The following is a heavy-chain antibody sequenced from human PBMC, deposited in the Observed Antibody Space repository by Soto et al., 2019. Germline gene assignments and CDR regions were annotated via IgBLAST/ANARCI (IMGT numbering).Heavy chain of an antibody. CDR2: IISNGGDT. V-gene: IGHV3-23*01. D-gene: IGHD6-13*01. CDR1: GLKFGSSA. CDR3: AKAAAGTLGY. J-gene: IGHJ4*02. Sequence: SGGSLRLSCAASGLKFGSSAMSWVRQAPGKGLEWVSSIISNGGDTYYADPVKGRFTISRDNSKNTLYLQMNSLRAEDTAVYYCAKAAAGTLGYWGQGTLVTVSS.